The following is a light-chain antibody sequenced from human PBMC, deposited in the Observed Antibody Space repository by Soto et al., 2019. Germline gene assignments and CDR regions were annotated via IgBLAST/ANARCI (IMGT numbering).Light chain of an antibody. CDR3: SSYTSSLYV. J-gene: IGLJ1*01. CDR1: SSDVGGYNY. CDR2: DVS. V-gene: IGLV2-14*01. Sequence: QSALTQPASVSGSPGQSITISCTGTSSDVGGYNYVSWYQQHPGKAPKLMIYDVSNRPSGVSNRFSGSKSGNTASLTISGLQAEDEADYYCSSYTSSLYVCGTGTKLTAL.